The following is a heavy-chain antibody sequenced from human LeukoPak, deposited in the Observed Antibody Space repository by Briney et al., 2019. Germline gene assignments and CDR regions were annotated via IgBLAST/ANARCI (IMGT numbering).Heavy chain of an antibody. CDR3: ARFAPRWLQLGSFDY. V-gene: IGHV1-46*01. CDR1: GYTFTSYY. D-gene: IGHD5-12*01. CDR2: INPSGGST. Sequence: ASVKVSFKASGYTFTSYYMHWVRQAPGQGLEWMGIINPSGGSTSYAQKFQGRVTMTRDTSTSTVYMELSSLRSEDTAVYYCARFAPRWLQLGSFDYWGQGTLVTVSS. J-gene: IGHJ4*02.